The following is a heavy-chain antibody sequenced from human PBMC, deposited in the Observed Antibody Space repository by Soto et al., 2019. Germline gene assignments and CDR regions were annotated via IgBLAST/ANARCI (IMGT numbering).Heavy chain of an antibody. J-gene: IGHJ4*02. V-gene: IGHV4-39*01. Sequence: QLQLQESGPGLVKPSETLSLTCTVSGGSISSSSYYWGWIRQPPGKGLEWIGSIYYTGSTYYPPSLESRVTISVDTSKNQFSLKLSSVTAADTAVFYCARLPGITTLRRDYWGQGTLVTVSS. CDR2: IYYTGST. CDR1: GGSISSSSYY. D-gene: IGHD3-3*01. CDR3: ARLPGITTLRRDY.